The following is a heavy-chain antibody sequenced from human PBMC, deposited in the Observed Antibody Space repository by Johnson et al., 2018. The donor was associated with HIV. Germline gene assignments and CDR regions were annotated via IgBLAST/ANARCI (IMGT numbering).Heavy chain of an antibody. V-gene: IGHV3-23*04. CDR3: ARGGRAKDAFDI. Sequence: MLLVESGGGLVQPGGSPRLSCAASGFTFSSYAMSWVRQAPGKGLELVSAISGSGGSTYYADSVKGRFTISRDNSKNTLYLQMNSLKTEDTAVYYCARGGRAKDAFDIWGQGTMVTVSS. D-gene: IGHD3-16*01. CDR1: GFTFSSYA. J-gene: IGHJ3*02. CDR2: ISGSGGST.